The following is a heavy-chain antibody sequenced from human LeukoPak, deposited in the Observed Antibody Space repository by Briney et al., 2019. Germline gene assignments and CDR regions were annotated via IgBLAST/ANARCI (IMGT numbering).Heavy chain of an antibody. CDR2: IYHSGST. CDR1: GGSISSSNW. V-gene: IGHV4-4*02. CDR3: ARGPAPYSSSWGVFDY. Sequence: SETLSLTCAVSGGSISSSNWWCWVRQPPGKGLEWIGEIYHSGSTNYNPSLKSRVTISVDTSKNQFSLKLSSVTAADTAVYYCARGPAPYSSSWGVFDYWGQGTLVTVSS. D-gene: IGHD6-6*01. J-gene: IGHJ4*02.